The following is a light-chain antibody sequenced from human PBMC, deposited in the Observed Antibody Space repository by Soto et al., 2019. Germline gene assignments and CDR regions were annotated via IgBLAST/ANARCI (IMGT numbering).Light chain of an antibody. J-gene: IGLJ2*01. CDR3: SSYAGSYTLV. V-gene: IGLV2-11*01. Sequence: QSALTQPRSVSGSPGQSVTISCTGTSSDVGAYDYVSWYQQHPGRAPKFMIYDVNKRPSGVPDRFSGSKSGNTASLTISRLQTEDEADYYCSSYAGSYTLVFGGGTKLTVL. CDR1: SSDVGAYDY. CDR2: DVN.